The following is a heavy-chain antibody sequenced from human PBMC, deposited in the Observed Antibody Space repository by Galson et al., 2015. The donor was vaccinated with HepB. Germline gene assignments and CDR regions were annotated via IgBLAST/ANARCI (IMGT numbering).Heavy chain of an antibody. D-gene: IGHD2/OR15-2a*01. CDR1: GYSFSNYG. CDR3: ARDSRLELRLNNYFSHGMDV. V-gene: IGHV1-18*01. Sequence: SVKVSCKASGYSFSNYGLSWIRQAPGPGLEWMGWFSGYDGSTNYAQRFQGRVTMTADASTGTAYLELRNLRSDGTAVYYCARDSRLELRLNNYFSHGMDVWGQGSAVIVSS. CDR2: FSGYDGST. J-gene: IGHJ6*02.